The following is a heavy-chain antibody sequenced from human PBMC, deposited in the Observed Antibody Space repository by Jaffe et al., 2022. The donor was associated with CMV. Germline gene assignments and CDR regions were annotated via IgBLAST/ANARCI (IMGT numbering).Heavy chain of an antibody. CDR2: ISSSGSTI. J-gene: IGHJ4*02. V-gene: IGHV3-48*03. CDR1: GFTFSSYE. CDR3: ARPSIAAAAPFDY. Sequence: EVQLVESGGGLVQPGGSLRLSCAASGFTFSSYEMNWVRQAPGKGLEWVSYISSSGSTIYYADSVKGRFTISRDNAKNSLYLQMNSLRAEDTAVYYCARPSIAAAAPFDYWGQGTLVTVSS. D-gene: IGHD6-13*01.